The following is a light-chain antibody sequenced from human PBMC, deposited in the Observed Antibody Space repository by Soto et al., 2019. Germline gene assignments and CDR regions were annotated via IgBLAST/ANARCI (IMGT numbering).Light chain of an antibody. CDR3: QQDSSWPLT. CDR1: QAIRSS. Sequence: EIVMTQSPATLSVSPGERVTLSCRACQAIRSSLAWYQQKPGQAPRLLIYGASIRATGVPATFSGSGSGTEFTLSISSLQSEHLGVYYCQQDSSWPLTFGGGTKVEIK. V-gene: IGKV3-15*01. CDR2: GAS. J-gene: IGKJ4*01.